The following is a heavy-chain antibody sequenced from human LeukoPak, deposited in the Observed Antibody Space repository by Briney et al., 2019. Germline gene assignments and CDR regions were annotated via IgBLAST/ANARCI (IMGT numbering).Heavy chain of an antibody. CDR3: ARDGGYYDILTGSGGYFDL. Sequence: PGGSLRLSCAASGFTFSSYNMNWVRQAPGKGLERVSYISSSSSYISYADSVKGRFTISRDNAKNSLYLQMNSLRAEDTAVYYCARDGGYYDILTGSGGYFDLWGRGTLVTVSS. J-gene: IGHJ2*01. D-gene: IGHD3-9*01. CDR2: ISSSSSYI. CDR1: GFTFSSYN. V-gene: IGHV3-21*01.